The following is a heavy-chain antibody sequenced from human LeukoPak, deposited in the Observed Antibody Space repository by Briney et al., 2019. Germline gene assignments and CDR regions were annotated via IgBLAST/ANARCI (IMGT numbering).Heavy chain of an antibody. V-gene: IGHV1-69*13. J-gene: IGHJ3*02. Sequence: GASVKVSCKASGGTFSSYAISWVRQAPGQGLEWMGGIIPIFGTANYAQKFQGRVTITADESTSTAYMELSSLRSEDTAVYYCASVGGKGSDAFDIWAKGQWSPSLQ. CDR2: IIPIFGTA. CDR3: ASVGGKGSDAFDI. D-gene: IGHD1-26*01. CDR1: GGTFSSYA.